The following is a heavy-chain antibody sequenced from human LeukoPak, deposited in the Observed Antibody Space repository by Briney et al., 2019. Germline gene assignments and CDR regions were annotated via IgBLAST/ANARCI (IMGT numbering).Heavy chain of an antibody. CDR3: ARGWLAETTVVTPYNY. Sequence: GGSLRLSCSASVFTFSSYSLHWVRQAPGKGLEYVSAISSDGGSTYYADSVKGRFTISRDNSKNTLYLQMSSLRAEDTAVYYCARGWLAETTVVTPYNYWGQGTLVTVSS. D-gene: IGHD4-23*01. CDR2: ISSDGGST. CDR1: VFTFSSYS. J-gene: IGHJ4*02. V-gene: IGHV3-64D*06.